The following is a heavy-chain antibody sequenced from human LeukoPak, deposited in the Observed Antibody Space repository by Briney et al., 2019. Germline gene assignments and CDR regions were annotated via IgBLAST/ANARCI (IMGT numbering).Heavy chain of an antibody. J-gene: IGHJ4*02. D-gene: IGHD4-17*01. CDR2: INPSDENT. CDR1: GDTFTSYY. CDR3: ERAFYGLGAD. V-gene: IGHV1-46*01. Sequence: ASVKVSCKASGDTFTSYYMHWVRQAPGQGLEWMGLINPSDENTRYAQKFQGRVTMTRDTSTSTVYMDLSSLRSEDTAVYFCERAFYGLGADWGQGTLVTVSS.